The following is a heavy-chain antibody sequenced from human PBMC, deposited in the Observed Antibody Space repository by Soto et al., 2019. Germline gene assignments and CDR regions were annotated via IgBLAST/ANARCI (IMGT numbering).Heavy chain of an antibody. CDR2: ISHDGSKK. CDR3: SKDKGPYYDFCSGQTLFDP. Sequence: QVQLVESGGGVVHPGTSLRLSCAASGFTFSTHGMHWVRQAPGKGPEWVAVISHDGSKKYYVESVEGRFSISRDNSKSIVHLQMNNVRTDYTAVYYCSKDKGPYYDFCSGQTLFDPWCQRTLVTVSS. J-gene: IGHJ5*02. D-gene: IGHD3-3*01. V-gene: IGHV3-30*18. CDR1: GFTFSTHG.